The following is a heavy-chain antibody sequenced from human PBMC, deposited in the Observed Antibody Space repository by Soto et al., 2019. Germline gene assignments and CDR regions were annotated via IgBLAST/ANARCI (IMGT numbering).Heavy chain of an antibody. CDR1: GGSVSNISDY. CDR3: ARGVGFGYYYYHMDL. CDR2: IYFSGSA. D-gene: IGHD3-10*01. V-gene: IGHV4-61*01. Sequence: TLSLTCTVSGGSVSNISDYWSWVRQPPGKGLEWIGYIYFSGSADYNPSLGSRVTISLDTSKKQVSLKLSSVTTADTAEYYCARGVGFGYYYYHMDLWGQGTTVTVSS. J-gene: IGHJ6*02.